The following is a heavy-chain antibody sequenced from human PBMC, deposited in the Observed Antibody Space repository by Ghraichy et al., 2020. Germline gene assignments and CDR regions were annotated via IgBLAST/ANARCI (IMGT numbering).Heavy chain of an antibody. Sequence: GGSLRLSCVGSGFTFSNYAMNWVRQAPGKGLEWVSAISGSASSTYYADSVMGRFTISKDNSKSMLFLQMNSLRAEDTAVYYCAKDDRGYTYGRPDSWGQGTLVTVS. CDR1: GFTFSNYA. D-gene: IGHD5-18*01. J-gene: IGHJ4*02. V-gene: IGHV3-23*01. CDR3: AKDDRGYTYGRPDS. CDR2: ISGSASST.